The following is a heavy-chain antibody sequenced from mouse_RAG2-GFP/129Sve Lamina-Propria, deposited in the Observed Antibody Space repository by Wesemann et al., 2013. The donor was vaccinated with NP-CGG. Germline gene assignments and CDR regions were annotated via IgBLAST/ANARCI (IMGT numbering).Heavy chain of an antibody. D-gene: IGHD1-1*01. V-gene: IGHV1-74*01. CDR2: IHPSDSDT. J-gene: IGHJ3*01. CDR3: AILYYGSSSAWFAY. CDR1: GFNIKDDY. Sequence: VQLQQSGAELVRPGASVKLSCTASGFNIKDDYMHWVKQRPGQGLEWIGRIHPSDSDTNYNQKFKGKATLTVDKSSSTAYMQLSSLTSEDSAVYYCAILYYGSSSAWFAYWGQGTLVTVSA.